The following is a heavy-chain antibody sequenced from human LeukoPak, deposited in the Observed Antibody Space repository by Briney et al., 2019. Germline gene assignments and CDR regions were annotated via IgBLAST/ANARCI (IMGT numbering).Heavy chain of an antibody. V-gene: IGHV3-23*01. CDR2: IHGSDDNT. Sequence: GGSLRLSCAASGFTFSSNAMTWVRQAPGKGLEWVSAIHGSDDNTHYADSVKGCFTISRDKSKNTLYLQMNSLRADDTAVYYCASTLAVAGISGAFDIWGQGTMVTVSS. D-gene: IGHD6-19*01. J-gene: IGHJ3*02. CDR1: GFTFSSNA. CDR3: ASTLAVAGISGAFDI.